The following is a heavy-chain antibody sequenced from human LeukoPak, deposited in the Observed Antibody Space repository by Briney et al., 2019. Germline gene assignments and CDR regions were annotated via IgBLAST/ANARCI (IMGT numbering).Heavy chain of an antibody. D-gene: IGHD3-3*01. Sequence: GGSLRLSCAASGFTFSSYSMNWVRQAPGKGLEWVSYISSSSSTIYYADSVKGRFTISSDNAKNSLYLQMNSLRAEDTAVYYCARVRITIFGVVTTADAFDIWGQGTMVTVSS. CDR1: GFTFSSYS. CDR2: ISSSSSTI. V-gene: IGHV3-48*01. J-gene: IGHJ3*02. CDR3: ARVRITIFGVVTTADAFDI.